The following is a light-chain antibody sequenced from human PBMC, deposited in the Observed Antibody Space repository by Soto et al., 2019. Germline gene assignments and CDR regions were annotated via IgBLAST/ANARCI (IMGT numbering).Light chain of an antibody. CDR3: EHYNRHSER. CDR1: QTISSW. V-gene: IGKV1-5*03. CDR2: KAS. Sequence: DRQITHSPYTLSGGGGHIINNTCRASQTISSWLAWYQQKPGKAPKLLIYKASTLKSGVPSRFSCSGSGTEYALTIRSLQPYDFATYYCEHYNRHSERFGQGTKVDIK. J-gene: IGKJ1*01.